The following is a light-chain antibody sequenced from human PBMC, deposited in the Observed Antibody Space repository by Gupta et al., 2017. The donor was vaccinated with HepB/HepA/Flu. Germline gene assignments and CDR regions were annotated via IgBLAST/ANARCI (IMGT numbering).Light chain of an antibody. J-gene: IGLJ1*01. CDR2: KDI. V-gene: IGLV3-25*03. Sequence: SYALTQPPSVSVSPGQTARITCSGDALPRQYTYWYQQKPGQAPKLLIYKDIERPSGIPDRFSGSRSGKTATLTISGVQAEDEADYYCHSEDRSGTLVFGTGTKLTVL. CDR3: HSEDRSGTLV. CDR1: ALPRQY.